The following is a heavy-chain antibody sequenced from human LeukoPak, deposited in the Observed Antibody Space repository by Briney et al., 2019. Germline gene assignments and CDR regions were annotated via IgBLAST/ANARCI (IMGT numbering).Heavy chain of an antibody. CDR3: ATSSKIEGSGSALFRMDV. D-gene: IGHD3-22*01. V-gene: IGHV3-23*01. CDR2: ISGSGGST. Sequence: PGGSLRLSCAASGFTFSSYAMSWVRQAPGKGGEGVSAISGSGGSTYYADSVRGRFTLSRDNSKNTLYLQMSSVRAEHTAVYYFATSSKIEGSGSALFRMDVWGQGTMVTVSS. CDR1: GFTFSSYA. J-gene: IGHJ6*02.